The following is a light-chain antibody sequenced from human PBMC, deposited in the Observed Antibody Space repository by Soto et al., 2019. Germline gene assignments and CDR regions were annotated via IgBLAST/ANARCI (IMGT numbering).Light chain of an antibody. CDR2: GAS. V-gene: IGKV3-20*01. Sequence: EIVLTQSPDTLSLSPGERGTLSCRASQSVTSNSLAWYQQKPGQAPRLLIYGASTRATGIPDRFRGSGSGTDFTLTISRLEPEDFGVYVYQQYGNSPPTFGQGTKVDVK. CDR1: QSVTSNS. CDR3: QQYGNSPPT. J-gene: IGKJ1*01.